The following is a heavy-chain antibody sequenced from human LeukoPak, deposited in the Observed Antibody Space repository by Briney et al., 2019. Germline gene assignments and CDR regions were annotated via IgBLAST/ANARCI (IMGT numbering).Heavy chain of an antibody. Sequence: SQTLSLTCAISGDIVSSNSAAWNWIRQSPSRGLEWLGRTYFRSKWYSYYAASVKGRITINPDTSKNQFSLQLKSVTPEDTAVYYCARMVGLVSDYWGQGTLVTVSS. J-gene: IGHJ4*02. CDR3: ARMVGLVSDY. D-gene: IGHD3-10*01. V-gene: IGHV6-1*01. CDR2: TYFRSKWYS. CDR1: GDIVSSNSAA.